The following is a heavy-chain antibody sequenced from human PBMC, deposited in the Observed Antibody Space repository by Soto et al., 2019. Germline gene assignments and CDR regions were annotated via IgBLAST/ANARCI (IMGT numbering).Heavy chain of an antibody. CDR2: TYYRSKWYS. D-gene: IGHD2-8*01. Sequence: SQTLSLTCAISGDSVSSNSAVWNWIRQSPSRGLEWLGRTYYRSKWYSDYALSVKSRITINPDTSNNQFSLQLNSVTPDDTAVYYCARLIGNSWLDSWGQGTLVTVSS. CDR3: ARLIGNSWLDS. V-gene: IGHV6-1*01. CDR1: GDSVSSNSAV. J-gene: IGHJ5*01.